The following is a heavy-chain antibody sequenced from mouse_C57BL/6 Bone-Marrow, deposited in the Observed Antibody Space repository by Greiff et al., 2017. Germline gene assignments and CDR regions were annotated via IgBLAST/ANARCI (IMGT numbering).Heavy chain of an antibody. CDR2: IHPNSGST. D-gene: IGHD2-4*01. V-gene: IGHV1-64*01. CDR3: VRRVYYEYGGWYFDV. CDR1: GYTFTSYW. J-gene: IGHJ1*03. Sequence: QVQLQQPGAELVKPGASVKLSCKASGYTFTSYWMHWVKQRPGQGLEWIGMIHPNSGSTNYNEKFKSKATLTVDKSSSTAYMQLSSLTSEDSAVYSGVRRVYYEYGGWYFDVWGTGTTVTVSS.